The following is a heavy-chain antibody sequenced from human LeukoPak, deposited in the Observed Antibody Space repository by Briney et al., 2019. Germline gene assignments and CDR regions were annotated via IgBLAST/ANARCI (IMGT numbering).Heavy chain of an antibody. CDR3: VREDAHTYYFDF. Sequence: ASVKVSRKASGYTFTMYYIHWVRQAPGQGLEWVAIIKSTGDTTVYAQKFQGRVTVTRDTSTSTVYMDLSSLSSEDTAVYYCVREDAHTYYFDFWGPGTLVTVSS. CDR2: IKSTGDTT. D-gene: IGHD2-2*01. J-gene: IGHJ4*02. CDR1: GYTFTMYY. V-gene: IGHV1-46*01.